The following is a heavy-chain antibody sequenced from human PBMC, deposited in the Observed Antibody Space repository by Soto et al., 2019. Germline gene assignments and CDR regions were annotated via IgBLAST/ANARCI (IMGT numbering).Heavy chain of an antibody. J-gene: IGHJ5*02. CDR3: ARDLWDIVVVPAAIRFDH. V-gene: IGHV4-4*07. D-gene: IGHD2-2*01. Sequence: PSETLSPTCPVSGGSISSYYWSWIRQPAGKGLEWIGRIYTSGSTNYNPSLKSRVTMSVDTSKNQFSLKLSAVTAADTAVYYCARDLWDIVVVPAAIRFDHWGQGTLVTVSS. CDR2: IYTSGST. CDR1: GGSISSYY.